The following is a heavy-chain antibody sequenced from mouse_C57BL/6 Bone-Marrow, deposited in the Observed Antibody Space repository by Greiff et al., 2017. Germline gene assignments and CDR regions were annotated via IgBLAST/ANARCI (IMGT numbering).Heavy chain of an antibody. CDR1: GYTFTSYD. CDR3: ESVEYDGTRGGWYVRV. Sequence: VKLVESGPELVKPGASVKLSCKASGYTFTSYDINWVKQRPGQGLEWIGWIYPRDGSTKYNEKFKGKATLTVDTSSSTAYMELHSLTSEGSAVYCWESVEYDGTRGGWYVRVWGTGTTVTVSS. J-gene: IGHJ1*03. CDR2: IYPRDGST. V-gene: IGHV1-85*01. D-gene: IGHD1-1*01.